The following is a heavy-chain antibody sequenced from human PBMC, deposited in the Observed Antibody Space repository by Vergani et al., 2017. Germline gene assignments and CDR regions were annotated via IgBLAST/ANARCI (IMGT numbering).Heavy chain of an antibody. CDR3: AKSGWRPHFGAHYFDS. J-gene: IGHJ4*02. V-gene: IGHV3-23*01. CDR1: GFAFSRYA. Sequence: EVQLLESGGRLVQPGGSLRLSCVASGFAFSRYAMSWVRQAPGKGLEWVSGLTASGSGISYADSVRGRFTISRDNSKNTLFLQMDSLRAEDTAVYYCAKSGWRPHFGAHYFDSWGQGMLVTVSS. CDR2: LTASGSGI. D-gene: IGHD3-10*01.